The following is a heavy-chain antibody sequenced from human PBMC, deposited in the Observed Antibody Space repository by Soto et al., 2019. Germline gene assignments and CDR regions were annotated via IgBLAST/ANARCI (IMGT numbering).Heavy chain of an antibody. CDR2: IYYSGST. Sequence: PSETLSLTCTVSGGSISSGGYYWSWIRQHPGKGLEWIGYIYYSGSTYYNPSLKSRVTISVDTSKNQFSLKLSSVTAADPAVYYCASVGGWLHSYVSRRYWYFDLWGRGTLVTVSS. D-gene: IGHD5-12*01. V-gene: IGHV4-31*03. J-gene: IGHJ2*01. CDR1: GGSISSGGYY. CDR3: ASVGGWLHSYVSRRYWYFDL.